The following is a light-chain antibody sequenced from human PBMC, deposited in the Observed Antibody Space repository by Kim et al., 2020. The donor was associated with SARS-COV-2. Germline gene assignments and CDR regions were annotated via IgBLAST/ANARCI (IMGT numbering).Light chain of an antibody. CDR3: QQSYNRPRT. V-gene: IGKV1-39*01. Sequence: VSVGDRVTITCRASQNIGNYLNWYQQKEGKAPKLLIYAASILQSGVPPRISGSGSGTDFTLTISSLQPEDFATYYCQQSYNRPRTFGQGTKVDIK. CDR2: AAS. CDR1: QNIGNY. J-gene: IGKJ1*01.